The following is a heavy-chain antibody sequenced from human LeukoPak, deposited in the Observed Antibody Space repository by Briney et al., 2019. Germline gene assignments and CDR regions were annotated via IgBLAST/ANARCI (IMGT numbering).Heavy chain of an antibody. CDR3: AKVHGRGFTMIVVVITDFDY. Sequence: PGGSLTLSCAASGFTFSSYAMSWVRQAPGKGLEWVSAISSSGGSTYYANSVKGRFTISRDNSKNTLYLQMNSLRAEDTAVYYCAKVHGRGFTMIVVVITDFDYWGQGTLVTVSS. D-gene: IGHD3-22*01. J-gene: IGHJ4*02. CDR2: ISSSGGST. V-gene: IGHV3-23*01. CDR1: GFTFSSYA.